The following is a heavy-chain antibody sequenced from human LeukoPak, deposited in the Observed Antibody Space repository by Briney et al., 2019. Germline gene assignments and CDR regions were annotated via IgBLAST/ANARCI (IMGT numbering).Heavy chain of an antibody. CDR1: GFTFSSYS. CDR2: ISSSSSYI. CDR3: ARGSEVGATDY. V-gene: IGHV3-21*01. J-gene: IGHJ4*02. Sequence: GGSLRLSCAASGFTFSSYSMNWVRQAPGKGMEWVSSISSSSSYIYHADSVKGRFTISRDNAKNSLYLQMNSLRAEDTAVYYCARGSEVGATDYWGQGTLVTVSS. D-gene: IGHD1-26*01.